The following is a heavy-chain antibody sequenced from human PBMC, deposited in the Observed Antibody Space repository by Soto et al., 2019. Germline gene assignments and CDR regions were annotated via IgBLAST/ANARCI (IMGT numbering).Heavy chain of an antibody. CDR3: ATEYSTGWHY. CDR1: GDSVSTNTAT. Sequence: PSQTLSLTCDISGDSVSTNTATWNWIRQSPSRGLEWLGRTYYRSKWYNDYAVSVKSRITINPDTSKNQFSLQLNSVTPEDTAVYYCATEYSTGWHYWGQGMLVTVSS. J-gene: IGHJ4*02. CDR2: TYYRSKWYN. V-gene: IGHV6-1*01. D-gene: IGHD6-19*01.